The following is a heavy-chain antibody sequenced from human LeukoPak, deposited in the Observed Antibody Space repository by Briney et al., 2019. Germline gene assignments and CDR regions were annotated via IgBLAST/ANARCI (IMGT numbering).Heavy chain of an antibody. Sequence: GASVKVSCKASGYTFTGYYMHWVRQAPGQGLEWMGWINPNSGGTNYAQKFQGRVTMTRDTSISTAYMELSRLGSDDTAVYYCARGAYYYDSSGYLLGRAFDIWGQGTMVTVSS. CDR1: GYTFTGYY. J-gene: IGHJ3*02. CDR3: ARGAYYYDSSGYLLGRAFDI. CDR2: INPNSGGT. D-gene: IGHD3-22*01. V-gene: IGHV1-2*02.